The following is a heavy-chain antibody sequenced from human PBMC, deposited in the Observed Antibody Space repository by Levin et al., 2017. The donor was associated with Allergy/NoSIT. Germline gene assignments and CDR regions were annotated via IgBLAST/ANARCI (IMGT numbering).Heavy chain of an antibody. CDR1: GYTFTDYG. J-gene: IGHJ3*02. CDR2: ISTYNGNT. CDR3: ARDRDLGGFDI. Sequence: GASVKVSCKASGYTFTDYGISWVRQAPGQGLEWMGWISTYNGNTDYEHKFQGIVSMSTDTSTSTAYMEFRSLRSDDTAMYFCARDRDLGGFDIWGQGTMVTVSS. V-gene: IGHV1-18*01. D-gene: IGHD4-23*01.